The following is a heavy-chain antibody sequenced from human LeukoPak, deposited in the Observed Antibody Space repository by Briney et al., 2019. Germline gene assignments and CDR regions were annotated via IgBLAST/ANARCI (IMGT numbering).Heavy chain of an antibody. D-gene: IGHD5-18*01. CDR3: ASFFTAMEIDY. CDR2: INPNSGGT. CDR1: GYAFTGYY. Sequence: GASVKVSCKASGYAFTGYYMHWVRQAPGQGLEWMGRINPNSGGTNYAQKFRGRVTMTRDTSISTAYMELSRLRSDDTAVYYCASFFTAMEIDYWGQGTLVSVSS. J-gene: IGHJ4*02. V-gene: IGHV1-2*06.